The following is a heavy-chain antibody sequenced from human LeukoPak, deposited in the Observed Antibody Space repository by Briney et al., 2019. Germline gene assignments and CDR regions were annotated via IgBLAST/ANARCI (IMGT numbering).Heavy chain of an antibody. D-gene: IGHD3-9*01. CDR2: IYTSGST. CDR1: GGSISSGSYN. Sequence: SQTLSLTCTVSGGSISSGSYNWSWIPQPAGKGLEWIGRIYTSGSTNYNPSLKSRVTISVDTSKNQFSLKLSSVTAADTAVYYCARHPTGYPNWFDSWGQGTLVIVSS. CDR3: ARHPTGYPNWFDS. J-gene: IGHJ5*01. V-gene: IGHV4-61*02.